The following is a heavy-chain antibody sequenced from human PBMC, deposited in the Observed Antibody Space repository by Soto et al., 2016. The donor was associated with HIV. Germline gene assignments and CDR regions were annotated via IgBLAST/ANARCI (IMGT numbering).Heavy chain of an antibody. J-gene: IGHJ3*02. D-gene: IGHD4-17*01. CDR1: GYTFTNFY. V-gene: IGHV1-46*01. Sequence: QVQLVQSGAEVKKPGASVKVSCKASGYTFTNFYYHWVRQAPGQGLEWLGIINPSSGSTAYAQSVHGRVTMTRDKSSTTLFMDLSSLTSDDTAVYYCARVTTRGAFDMWGHGTMVTVSS. CDR2: INPSSGST. CDR3: ARVTTRGAFDM.